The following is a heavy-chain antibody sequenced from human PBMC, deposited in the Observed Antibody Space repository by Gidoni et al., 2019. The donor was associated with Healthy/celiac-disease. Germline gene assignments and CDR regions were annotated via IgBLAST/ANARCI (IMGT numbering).Heavy chain of an antibody. CDR1: GYTFTSYA. Sequence: QVQLVQSGAEVKKPGASVKVSCKASGYTFTSYAMHWVRQAPGQRLEWMGWINAGNGNTKYSQKFQGRVTITRDTSASTAYMELSSLRSEDTAVYYCARDRNLFGVVIVFDYWGQGTLVTVSS. CDR3: ARDRNLFGVVIVFDY. J-gene: IGHJ4*02. V-gene: IGHV1-3*01. CDR2: INAGNGNT. D-gene: IGHD3-3*01.